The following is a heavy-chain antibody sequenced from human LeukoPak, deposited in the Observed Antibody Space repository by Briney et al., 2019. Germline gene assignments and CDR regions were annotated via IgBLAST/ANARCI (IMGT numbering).Heavy chain of an antibody. CDR2: ISYDGSNK. J-gene: IGHJ4*02. Sequence: PGRSLRLSCAASGFTFSSYGMHWVRQAPGKGLEWVAVISYDGSNKYYADSVKGRFTISRDNSKNTPYLQMNSLRAEDTAVYYCAKDYDYYDSSGYPDYWGQGTLVTVSS. V-gene: IGHV3-30*18. D-gene: IGHD3-22*01. CDR3: AKDYDYYDSSGYPDY. CDR1: GFTFSSYG.